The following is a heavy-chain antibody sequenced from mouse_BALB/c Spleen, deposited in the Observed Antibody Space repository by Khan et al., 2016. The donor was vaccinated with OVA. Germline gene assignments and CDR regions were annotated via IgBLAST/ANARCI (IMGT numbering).Heavy chain of an antibody. Sequence: QVQLKQSGADLMKPGASVKISCKAIGYTFSTYWIEWVKQRPGHGLEWIGDILPGSLSINYNEKFKDKATFTADTSSNTAYMQLSSLTSEDSAVYHGARGGYGGFAYWGQGTLVTVSA. CDR1: GYTFSTYW. CDR3: ARGGYGGFAY. V-gene: IGHV1-9*01. D-gene: IGHD2-2*01. CDR2: ILPGSLSI. J-gene: IGHJ3*01.